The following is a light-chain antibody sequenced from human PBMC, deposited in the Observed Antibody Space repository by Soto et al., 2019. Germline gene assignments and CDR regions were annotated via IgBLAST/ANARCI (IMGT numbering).Light chain of an antibody. CDR3: QKYDRPPIN. V-gene: IGKV1-33*01. CDR2: DAA. J-gene: IGKJ5*01. CDR1: QDIGNF. Sequence: QLSQSPVSLSASVGDIVTITCHASQDIGNFLTWYQQKPGRAPVLLIYDAANLATGVPPRFSGSGSGRDFTLTISSLQPEDIAAYYCQKYDRPPINFAQGTRLEIK.